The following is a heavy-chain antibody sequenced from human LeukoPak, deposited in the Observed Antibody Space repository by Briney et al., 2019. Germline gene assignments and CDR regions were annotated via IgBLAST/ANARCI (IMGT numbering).Heavy chain of an antibody. D-gene: IGHD4-23*01. CDR3: ARRDGYTVVTLDY. CDR1: GGSFSGYY. CDR2: INHSGST. J-gene: IGHJ4*02. Sequence: SETLSLTCAVYGGSFSGYYWSWIRQPPGKGLEWIGEINHSGSTNYNPSLKSRVTISVDTSKNQFSLKLSSVTAAATAVYYCARRDGYTVVTLDYWGQGTLVTVSS. V-gene: IGHV4-34*01.